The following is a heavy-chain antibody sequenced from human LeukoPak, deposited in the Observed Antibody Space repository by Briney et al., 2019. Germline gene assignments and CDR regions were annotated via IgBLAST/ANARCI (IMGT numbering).Heavy chain of an antibody. Sequence: SVKVSCKASGGTFSSYAISWVRQAPGQGLEWMGGIIPIFGTANYAQKFQGRGTITTDESTSTAYMELSSLRSEDTAVYYCASVGGVGPENDYWGQGTLVTVSS. CDR3: ASVGGVGPENDY. CDR1: GGTFSSYA. CDR2: IIPIFGTA. V-gene: IGHV1-69*05. J-gene: IGHJ4*02. D-gene: IGHD1-26*01.